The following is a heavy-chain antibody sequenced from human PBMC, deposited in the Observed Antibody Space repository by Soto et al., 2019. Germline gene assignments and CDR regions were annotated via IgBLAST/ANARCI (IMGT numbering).Heavy chain of an antibody. CDR3: ATLRFCTSSSCYGREGGY. J-gene: IGHJ4*02. V-gene: IGHV3-23*01. CDR2: ISGTSTNT. D-gene: IGHD2-2*01. CDR1: GFTFSSYC. Sequence: EVQLLESGGGLVQPGGSLRLSCAASGFTFSSYCMSWVRQVPGKGLEWVSAISGTSTNTYYANSVEGRFTISRDNSKNTLYLQMNSLRADDAAVYYCATLRFCTSSSCYGREGGYWGQGTLVTVSS.